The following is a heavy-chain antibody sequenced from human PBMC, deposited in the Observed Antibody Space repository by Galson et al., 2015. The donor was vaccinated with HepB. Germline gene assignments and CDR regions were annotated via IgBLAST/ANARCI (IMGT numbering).Heavy chain of an antibody. Sequence: SLRLSCAASGFTFSSYAMSWVRQAPGKGLEWVSAISGSGGSTYYADSVKGRFTISRDNSKNTLYLQMNSLRAEDTAVYYCAKDSSGWLVPSPHYWGQGTLVTVSS. CDR2: ISGSGGST. J-gene: IGHJ4*02. CDR1: GFTFSSYA. CDR3: AKDSSGWLVPSPHY. D-gene: IGHD6-19*01. V-gene: IGHV3-23*01.